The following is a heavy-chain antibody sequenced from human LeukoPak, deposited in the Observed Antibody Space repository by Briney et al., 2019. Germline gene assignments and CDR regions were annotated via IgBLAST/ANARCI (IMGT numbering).Heavy chain of an antibody. Sequence: SETLSFTCTVSGGTISSYYWSWIRQPPGQGLEWIGYIYYSGSTNYNPSLKSRVTISVDTSKNQFSLKLSSVTAADTAVYYCARALGAIDDYWGQGTLVTVSS. CDR1: GGTISSYY. CDR2: IYYSGST. V-gene: IGHV4-59*01. J-gene: IGHJ4*02. CDR3: ARALGAIDDY. D-gene: IGHD1-26*01.